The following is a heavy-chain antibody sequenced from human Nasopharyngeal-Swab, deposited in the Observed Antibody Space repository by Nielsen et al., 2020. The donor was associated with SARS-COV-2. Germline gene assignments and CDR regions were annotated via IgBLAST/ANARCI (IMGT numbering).Heavy chain of an antibody. J-gene: IGHJ6*03. V-gene: IGHV3-21*01. CDR2: ISSSSSYI. D-gene: IGHD1-26*01. Sequence: VRQMPGKGLEWVSSISSSSSYIYYAGSVKGRFTISRDNAKNSLYLQMNSLRAEDTAVYYCARDGGARSLSYYYYYYMDVWGKGTTVTVSS. CDR3: ARDGGARSLSYYYYYYMDV.